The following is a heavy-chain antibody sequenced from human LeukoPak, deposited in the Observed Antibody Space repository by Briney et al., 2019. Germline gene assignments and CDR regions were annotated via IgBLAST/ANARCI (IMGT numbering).Heavy chain of an antibody. D-gene: IGHD3-3*01. CDR1: GFTFSSYA. J-gene: IGHJ2*01. CDR3: AKDRLFWSGFYPGWYFDL. CDR2: ISGSGGST. Sequence: GGSLRLSCAASGFTFSSYAMSWVRQAPGKGLEWVSAISGSGGSTYYADSVKGRFTISRDNSKNTLYLQMNSLRAEDTAVYYCAKDRLFWSGFYPGWYFDLGGRAPWATVPS. V-gene: IGHV3-23*01.